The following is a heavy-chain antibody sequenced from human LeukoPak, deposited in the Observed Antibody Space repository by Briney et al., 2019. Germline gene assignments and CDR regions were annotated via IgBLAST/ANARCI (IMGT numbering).Heavy chain of an antibody. CDR2: IIPIFGTA. Sequence: SVKVSCKASGYTFTSYGISWVRQAPGQGLEWMGGIIPIFGTANYAQKFQGRVTITADESTSTAYMELSSLRSEDTAVYYCARDRYSSSWAGGLYYYYGMDVWGQGTTVTVSS. CDR1: GYTFTSYG. D-gene: IGHD6-13*01. J-gene: IGHJ6*02. V-gene: IGHV1-69*13. CDR3: ARDRYSSSWAGGLYYYYGMDV.